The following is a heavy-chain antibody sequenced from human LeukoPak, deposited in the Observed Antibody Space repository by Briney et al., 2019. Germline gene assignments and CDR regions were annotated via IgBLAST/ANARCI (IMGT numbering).Heavy chain of an antibody. V-gene: IGHV4-59*08. J-gene: IGHJ3*01. Sequence: SETLSLNCSVSGDSIDASYWSWIRQPPGKGLVWFGYMYYRGINNHNPLLKSRVTISIDTSKNDFALSLSSVTAADTAVYYCARLAMIIGRDAFDLWGQGTLVTVS. CDR2: MYYRGIN. CDR3: ARLAMIIGRDAFDL. D-gene: IGHD3-22*01. CDR1: GDSIDASY.